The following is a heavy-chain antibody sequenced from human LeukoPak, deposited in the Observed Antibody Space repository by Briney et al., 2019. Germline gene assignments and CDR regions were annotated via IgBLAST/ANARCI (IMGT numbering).Heavy chain of an antibody. CDR3: ATLESAAAGVDY. CDR2: IYYSGST. Sequence: SETLSLTCTVSGGSISSYYWSWIRQPPGKGLEWIGYIYYSGSTNYNPSLKSRVTMSVDTSKNQFSLKLSSVAAADTAVYYCATLESAAAGVDYWGQGTLVTVSS. V-gene: IGHV4-59*08. CDR1: GGSISSYY. J-gene: IGHJ4*02. D-gene: IGHD6-13*01.